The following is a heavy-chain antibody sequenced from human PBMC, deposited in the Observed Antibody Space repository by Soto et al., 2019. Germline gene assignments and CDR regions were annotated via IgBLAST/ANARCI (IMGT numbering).Heavy chain of an antibody. CDR1: GFTFSNSW. V-gene: IGHV3-7*03. Sequence: PGGSLRLSCAASGFTFSNSWMTWVRQAPGKGLEWVANMNQDGSEKYYEDSVKGRFTISRDNAKNSLSLQMHSLRAEDTAVYFCARDNRGTFDYWGQGALVTVSS. CDR3: ARDNRGTFDY. CDR2: MNQDGSEK. J-gene: IGHJ4*02. D-gene: IGHD7-27*01.